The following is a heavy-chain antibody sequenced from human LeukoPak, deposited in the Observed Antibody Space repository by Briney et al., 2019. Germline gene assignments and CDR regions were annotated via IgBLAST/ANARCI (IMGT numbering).Heavy chain of an antibody. CDR3: AVTLLWFGESGGYFDY. J-gene: IGHJ4*02. Sequence: GGSLRLSCAASGFTFSSYAMSWVRQAPGKGLEWVSAISGSGGSTYYADSVKGRFTISRDNAKHTLYLQMSSLRAEDTAVYYCAVTLLWFGESGGYFDYWGQGTLVTVSS. CDR1: GFTFSSYA. CDR2: ISGSGGST. V-gene: IGHV3-23*01. D-gene: IGHD3-10*01.